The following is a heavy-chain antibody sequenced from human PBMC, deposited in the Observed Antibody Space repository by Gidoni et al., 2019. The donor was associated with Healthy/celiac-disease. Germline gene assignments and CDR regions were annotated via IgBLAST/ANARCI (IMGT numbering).Heavy chain of an antibody. CDR3: AREVVTALDWYFDL. CDR2: IWYDGSNK. V-gene: IGHV3-33*08. Sequence: QVQLVESGGGVVQPGRSLRLSCAASGFPFSSYGMHWVRQAPGKGLEWVAVIWYDGSNKYYADSVKGRFTISRDNSKNTLYLQMNSLRAEDTAVYYCAREVVTALDWYFDLWGRGTLVTVSS. D-gene: IGHD2-15*01. CDR1: GFPFSSYG. J-gene: IGHJ2*01.